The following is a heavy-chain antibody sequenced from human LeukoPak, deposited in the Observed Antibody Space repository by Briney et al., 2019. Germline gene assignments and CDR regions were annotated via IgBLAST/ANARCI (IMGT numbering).Heavy chain of an antibody. CDR1: GYTFTRYY. CDR2: INPNSGGT. D-gene: IGHD3-3*01. CDR3: AMTYYDFWSGYPIWVFDY. J-gene: IGHJ4*02. Sequence: ASVKVSCKASGYTFTRYYMHWVRQPPGQGLEWMGWINPNSGGTNYAQKFQRRVTITRDTSISKAYMELSRLRSDDTAAYYCAMTYYDFWSGYPIWVFDYWGQGTLVTVSS. V-gene: IGHV1-2*02.